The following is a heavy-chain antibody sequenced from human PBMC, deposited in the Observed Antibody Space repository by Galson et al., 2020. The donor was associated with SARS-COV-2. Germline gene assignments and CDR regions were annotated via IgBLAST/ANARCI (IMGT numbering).Heavy chain of an antibody. CDR1: EFTFSIFG. CDR2: ISPSSNYI. V-gene: IGHV3-21*01. Sequence: GGSLRLSCAASEFTFSIFGMNWVRQAPGKGLEWVASISPSSNYIYYADSVKGRFTISRDNAENALYLQMNSLNAEDTAVYYCARDAVRGIPLWLLREYSMDVWGQGTTVTVSS. D-gene: IGHD5-18*01. CDR3: ARDAVRGIPLWLLREYSMDV. J-gene: IGHJ6*02.